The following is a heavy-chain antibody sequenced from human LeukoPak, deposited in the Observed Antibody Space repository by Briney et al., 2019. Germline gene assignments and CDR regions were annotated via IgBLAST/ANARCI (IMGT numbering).Heavy chain of an antibody. CDR1: GRPNSKYH. V-gene: IGHV4-59*07. Sequence: PSDTPSLTCTLSGRPNSKYHWLWIPHPPGKGLEWIAYIYSTGSAIYNPPLRSRVTISVDTPKNQFSLKLSSVTAADTAVYFCARRPLTDLAFDVWGQGTMVTVAS. D-gene: IGHD2-21*02. CDR3: ARRPLTDLAFDV. J-gene: IGHJ3*01. CDR2: IYSTGSA.